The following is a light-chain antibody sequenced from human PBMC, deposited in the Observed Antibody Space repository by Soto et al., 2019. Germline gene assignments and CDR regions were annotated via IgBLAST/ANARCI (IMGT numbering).Light chain of an antibody. CDR1: QSVSSSY. CDR2: AAS. V-gene: IGKV3-20*01. J-gene: IGKJ2*01. Sequence: EIVLTQSPGTLSLSPGERATLSCRASQSVSSSYSAWYQQKPGQPPRLLIYAASSRATGIPDRCSGSGSGTDFTLTISRLEPEDFAVYYCQQYDNSLYTFGQGTKLEIK. CDR3: QQYDNSLYT.